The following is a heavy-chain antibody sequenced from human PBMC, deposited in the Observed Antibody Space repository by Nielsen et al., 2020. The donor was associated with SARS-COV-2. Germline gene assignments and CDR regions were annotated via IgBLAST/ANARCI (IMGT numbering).Heavy chain of an antibody. CDR1: GFSFNNYG. V-gene: IGHV3-30*18. CDR2: ISYEGSKK. Sequence: GESLKISCAASGFSFNNYGFVWVRQAPGKGLEWVASISYEGSKKYYGDFLTGRFTVSRDTSKNTVYLQMNSLSVEDTAVYHCAKRRAVFMLTFGGEGAMDVWGQGTTVSVS. D-gene: IGHD3-16*01. J-gene: IGHJ6*02. CDR3: AKRRAVFMLTFGGEGAMDV.